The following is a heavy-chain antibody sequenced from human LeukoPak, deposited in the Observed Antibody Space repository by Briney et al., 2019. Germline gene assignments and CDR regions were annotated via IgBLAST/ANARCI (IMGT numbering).Heavy chain of an antibody. CDR2: INLHGSQT. D-gene: IGHD1-1*01. Sequence: GGSLRLSCAASRFTFSTYWMSWVRQSSGKGLEWVANINLHGSQTYYVDSVKGRFTISRDNAENSLYLQMNSLRVGDTAVYYCTRENNYKVDYWGQGTLVTVSS. V-gene: IGHV3-7*01. CDR3: TRENNYKVDY. CDR1: RFTFSTYW. J-gene: IGHJ4*02.